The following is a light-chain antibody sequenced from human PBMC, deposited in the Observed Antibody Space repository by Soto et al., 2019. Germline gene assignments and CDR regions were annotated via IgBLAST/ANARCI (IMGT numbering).Light chain of an antibody. V-gene: IGKV4-1*01. CDR2: CAS. Sequence: DIVMTQSPDSLAVSLGETATINCKSSQSVLYSSNNKNYLAWYQQKPGQPPKLLIYCASTRESGVPDRFSDSGSGTDFTLAISSLQAGDVAEYYCQQYYNTPHTFGPGTEVDIK. J-gene: IGKJ3*01. CDR1: QSVLYSSNNKNY. CDR3: QQYYNTPHT.